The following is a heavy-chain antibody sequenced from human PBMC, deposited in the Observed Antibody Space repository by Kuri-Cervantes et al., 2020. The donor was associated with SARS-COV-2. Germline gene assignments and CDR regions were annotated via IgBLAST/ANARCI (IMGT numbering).Heavy chain of an antibody. CDR1: GFTFSSYA. Sequence: LSLTCAASGFTFSSYAMHWVRQAPGKGLEWVAVISYDGSNKYYADSVKGRFTISRDNSKNTLYLQMNSLRAEDTAVYYCAREGPYDYSNYDYWGQGTLVTVSS. D-gene: IGHD4-11*01. V-gene: IGHV3-30-3*01. CDR2: ISYDGSNK. J-gene: IGHJ4*02. CDR3: AREGPYDYSNYDY.